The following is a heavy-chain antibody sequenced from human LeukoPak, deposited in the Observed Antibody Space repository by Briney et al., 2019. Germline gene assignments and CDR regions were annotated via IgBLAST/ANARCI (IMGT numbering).Heavy chain of an antibody. CDR2: IYYSGST. Sequence: PSETLSLTCTVSSGSISSYYWSWIRQPPGKGLEWMGYIYYSGSTNYNPSLKSRVTISVDTSKNQFSLKLSSVTAADTAVYYCARDGRYKYYDFWSGYLDYYYYGMDVWGQGTTVTVSS. CDR1: SGSISSYY. V-gene: IGHV4-59*01. D-gene: IGHD3-3*01. CDR3: ARDGRYKYYDFWSGYLDYYYYGMDV. J-gene: IGHJ6*02.